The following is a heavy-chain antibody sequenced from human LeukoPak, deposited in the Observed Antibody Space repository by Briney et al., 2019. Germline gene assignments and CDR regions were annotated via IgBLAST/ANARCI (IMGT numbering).Heavy chain of an antibody. CDR1: GFTFSSYW. CDR2: IKQDGSEK. J-gene: IGHJ4*02. D-gene: IGHD6-6*01. V-gene: IGHV3-7*01. CDR3: ARGSEYTSSTNYYFDY. Sequence: GGSLRLSCAASGFTFSSYWMSWVRQAPGKGLEWVANIKQDGSEKHYVDSLKGRFTISRDNAKKSLFLHMNSLRVEDTAVYYCARGSEYTSSTNYYFDYWGQGTLVTVSS.